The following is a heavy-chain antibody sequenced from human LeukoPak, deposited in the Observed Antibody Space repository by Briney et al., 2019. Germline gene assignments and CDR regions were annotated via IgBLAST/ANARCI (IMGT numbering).Heavy chain of an antibody. Sequence: SVKVSYKASGGTFSSYTISWVRQAPGRGLEWMGRIIPILGIANYAQKFQGRVTITADKSTSTAYMELSSLRSEDTAVYYCARGNSSGWYQQLDYWGQGTLVTVSS. D-gene: IGHD6-19*01. J-gene: IGHJ4*02. V-gene: IGHV1-69*02. CDR1: GGTFSSYT. CDR2: IIPILGIA. CDR3: ARGNSSGWYQQLDY.